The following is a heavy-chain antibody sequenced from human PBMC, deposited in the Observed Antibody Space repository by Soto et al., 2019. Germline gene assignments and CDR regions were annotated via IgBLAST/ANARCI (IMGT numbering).Heavy chain of an antibody. J-gene: IGHJ4*02. CDR1: GYTFTSYG. CDR2: ISAFNGNT. Sequence: QVQLVQSGAEVKKPGASVKVSCKASGYTFTSYGISWVRQAPGQGLEWMGWISAFNGNTNYTQKLEGRVTMTIDTSTSTANMELGSLRSDDTAVYYCARDRRKGYCSGRSCTEPQDPFDYCGQGTLVTVSS. V-gene: IGHV1-18*01. CDR3: ARDRRKGYCSGRSCTEPQDPFDY. D-gene: IGHD2-15*01.